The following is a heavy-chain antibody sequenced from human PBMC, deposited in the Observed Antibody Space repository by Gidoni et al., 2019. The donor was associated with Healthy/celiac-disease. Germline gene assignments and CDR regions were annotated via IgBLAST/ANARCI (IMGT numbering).Heavy chain of an antibody. CDR2: IWYDGSNK. CDR3: ARDRGYYPEPPTNWFDP. D-gene: IGHD3-10*01. V-gene: IGHV3-33*01. Sequence: QVQLVESGGGVVQPGRSLRLSCAASGFTFSSYGMHWVRQAPGKGPEWVAVIWYDGSNKYYADSVKGRFTISRDNSKNTLYLQMNSLRAEDTAVYYCARDRGYYPEPPTNWFDPWGQGTLVTVSS. J-gene: IGHJ5*02. CDR1: GFTFSSYG.